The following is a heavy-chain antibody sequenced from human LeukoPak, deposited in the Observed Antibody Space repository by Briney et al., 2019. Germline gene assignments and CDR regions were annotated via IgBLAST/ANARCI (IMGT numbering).Heavy chain of an antibody. D-gene: IGHD3-22*01. CDR3: ARDSPNKDYYDSSGYYPYYYYYYMDV. Sequence: PSETLSLTCTVSGGSISSYYWSWIRQPAGKGLEWIGRIYTSGSTNYNPSLKSRVTMSVDTSKNQFSLKLSSVTAADTAVYYCARDSPNKDYYDSSGYYPYYYYYYMDVWGKGTTVTVSS. J-gene: IGHJ6*03. CDR2: IYTSGST. V-gene: IGHV4-4*07. CDR1: GGSISSYY.